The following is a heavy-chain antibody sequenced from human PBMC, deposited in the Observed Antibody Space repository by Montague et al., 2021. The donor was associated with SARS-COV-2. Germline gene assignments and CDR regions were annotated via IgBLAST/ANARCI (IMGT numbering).Heavy chain of an antibody. CDR2: IYYSGST. J-gene: IGHJ2*01. CDR1: GGSISTYY. CDR3: ARDGYNAHQNYWYFDL. V-gene: IGHV4-59*12. D-gene: IGHD5-24*01. Sequence: SETLSLTRTLSGGSISTYYWSWIRQPPGKGLEWIGYIYYSGSTNXSPSLKSRVTISVDTSKNQFSLKLSSVTAADTAVYYCARDGYNAHQNYWYFDLWGRGTLVTVSS.